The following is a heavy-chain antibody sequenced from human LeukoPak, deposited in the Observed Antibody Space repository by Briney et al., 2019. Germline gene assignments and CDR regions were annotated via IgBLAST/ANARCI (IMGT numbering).Heavy chain of an antibody. CDR1: GFHFSFFW. Sequence: PGGSLRLSCAASGFHFSFFWMTWARQTPGKGLEWVANLNQDGSDKKYGDSVKGRFTISRDNAKNSLFLQMNNLRVEDTGLYYCARDDYDYVSESWGQGTLVTVSS. CDR2: LNQDGSDK. D-gene: IGHD3-10*02. J-gene: IGHJ5*02. V-gene: IGHV3-7*01. CDR3: ARDDYDYVSES.